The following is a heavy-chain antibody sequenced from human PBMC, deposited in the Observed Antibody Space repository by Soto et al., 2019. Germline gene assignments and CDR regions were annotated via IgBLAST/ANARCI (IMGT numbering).Heavy chain of an antibody. Sequence: EVQLVESGGGLVKPGGSLRLSCAASGFTFSNAWMSWVRQAPGKGLECVGRIKSKTDGGTTDYAAPVKGRFTISRDDSKNTLYLQMNSLKTEDTAVYYCTTDSSGWSGGTDYWGQGTLVTVSS. V-gene: IGHV3-15*01. J-gene: IGHJ4*02. CDR1: GFTFSNAW. D-gene: IGHD6-19*01. CDR2: IKSKTDGGTT. CDR3: TTDSSGWSGGTDY.